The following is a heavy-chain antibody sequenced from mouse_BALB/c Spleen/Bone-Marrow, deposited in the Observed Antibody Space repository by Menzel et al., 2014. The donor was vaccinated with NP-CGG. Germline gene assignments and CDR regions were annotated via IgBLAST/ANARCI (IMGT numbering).Heavy chain of an antibody. D-gene: IGHD1-1*01. CDR2: INPSTGYT. CDR1: GYTFTSYW. J-gene: IGHJ4*01. V-gene: IGHV1-7*01. Sequence: QVQLQQPGAELAKPGASVKMSCKASGYTFTSYWMHWVKQRPGQGLEWIGYINPSTGYTEYNQKFKDKATLTADKSSSTTYMQLSSLTSEDSAIYYCARRTVVAYYYTIDYWVQGTSVTVSS. CDR3: ARRTVVAYYYTIDY.